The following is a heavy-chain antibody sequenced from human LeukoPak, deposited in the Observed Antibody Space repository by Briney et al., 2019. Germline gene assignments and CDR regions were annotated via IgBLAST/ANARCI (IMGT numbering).Heavy chain of an antibody. CDR2: IKSKTDGGTT. J-gene: IGHJ6*02. CDR3: TTGISSSWYDYYYYGMDV. V-gene: IGHV3-15*01. CDR1: GFTFSNAW. D-gene: IGHD6-13*01. Sequence: GGSLRLSCAASGFTFSNAWMSWVRQAPGKGLEWVGRIKSKTDGGTTDYAAPVKGRFTISRDDSKNTLYLQMNSLKTGDTAVYYCTTGISSSWYDYYYYGMDVWGQGTTVTVSS.